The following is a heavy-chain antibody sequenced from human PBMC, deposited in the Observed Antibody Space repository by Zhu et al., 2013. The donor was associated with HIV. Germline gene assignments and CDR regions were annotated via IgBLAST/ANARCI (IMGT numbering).Heavy chain of an antibody. J-gene: IGHJ4*02. CDR2: IIPIFGTA. V-gene: IGHV1-69*06. Sequence: QVQLVQSGAEVKKPGASVKVSCKASGDGFSNYYIHWVRHAPGQGLEWMGGIIPIFGTANYAQKFQGRVTITADKSTSTAYMELSSLRSEDTAVYYCARDRVEMATINPFDYWGQGTLVTVSS. D-gene: IGHD5-12*01. CDR3: ARDRVEMATINPFDY. CDR1: GDGFSNYY.